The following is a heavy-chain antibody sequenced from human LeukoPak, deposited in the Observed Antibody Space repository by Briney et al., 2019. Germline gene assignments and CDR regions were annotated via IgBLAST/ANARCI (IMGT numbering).Heavy chain of an antibody. Sequence: GGSLRLSCAASGFTFSIYGMSWVRQAPGEGLEWVSAISVSGGSTYYADSVKGRFTISRDNSNSTLYLQMNSLRAEDAAVYYCSANYCSGTNCYYYWGQGTLVTVSS. D-gene: IGHD2-15*01. CDR1: GFTFSIYG. V-gene: IGHV3-23*01. J-gene: IGHJ4*02. CDR3: SANYCSGTNCYYY. CDR2: ISVSGGST.